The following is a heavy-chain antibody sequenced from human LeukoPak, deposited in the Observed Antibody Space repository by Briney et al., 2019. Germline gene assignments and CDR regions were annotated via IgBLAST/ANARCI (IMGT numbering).Heavy chain of an antibody. J-gene: IGHJ3*02. Sequence: SSETLSLTCTVSGGSISSSSYYWGWIRQPPGKGLEWIGSIYYSGSTYYNPSLKSRVTISVDTSKNQFSLKLSSVTAADTAVYYCARERVWSSSWYVRSGSAFDIWGQGTMVTVSS. D-gene: IGHD6-13*01. V-gene: IGHV4-39*07. CDR1: GGSISSSSYY. CDR2: IYYSGST. CDR3: ARERVWSSSWYVRSGSAFDI.